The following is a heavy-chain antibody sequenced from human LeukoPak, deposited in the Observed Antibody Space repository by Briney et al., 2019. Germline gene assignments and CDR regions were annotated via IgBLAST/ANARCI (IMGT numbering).Heavy chain of an antibody. CDR1: GFTFSSCA. CDR3: AKSYYDFWSACQY. V-gene: IGHV3-23*01. D-gene: IGHD3-3*01. CDR2: ISVSGGST. Sequence: PGGSLRLSCAASGFTFSSCAMNWVRQAPGKGLEWVSAISVSGGSTYYADSVKGRFTISRDISKNTLYLQMNSLRAEDTAVYYCAKSYYDFWSACQYWGQGTLVTVSS. J-gene: IGHJ4*02.